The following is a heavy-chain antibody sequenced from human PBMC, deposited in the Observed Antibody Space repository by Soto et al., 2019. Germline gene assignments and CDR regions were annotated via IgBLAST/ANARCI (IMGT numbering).Heavy chain of an antibody. CDR1: GFTFSSYG. CDR3: AKDQAGGEGLLWFGELSN. CDR2: ISYDGSNK. D-gene: IGHD3-10*01. J-gene: IGHJ4*02. Sequence: GGSLRLSCAASGFTFSSYGMHWVRQAPGKGLEWVAVISYDGSNKYYADSVKGRFTISRDNSKNTLYLQMNSLRAEDTAVYYCAKDQAGGEGLLWFGELSNWGQGTLVTVSS. V-gene: IGHV3-30*18.